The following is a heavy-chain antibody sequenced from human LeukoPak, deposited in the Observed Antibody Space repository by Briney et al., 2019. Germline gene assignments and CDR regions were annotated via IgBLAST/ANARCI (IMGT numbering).Heavy chain of an antibody. J-gene: IGHJ4*02. D-gene: IGHD5-24*01. CDR1: GFIFRNYG. CDR2: ISDGGTQL. Sequence: PGGSLRLSCAGSGFIFRNYGMHWVRQAPGQGLEWVAVISDGGTQLYYADSVKGRFTISRDNSESTMYLQMNSLRVEDTAVYYCAREKWLQSYYFDYWGQGTLVTVSS. CDR3: AREKWLQSYYFDY. V-gene: IGHV3-30*03.